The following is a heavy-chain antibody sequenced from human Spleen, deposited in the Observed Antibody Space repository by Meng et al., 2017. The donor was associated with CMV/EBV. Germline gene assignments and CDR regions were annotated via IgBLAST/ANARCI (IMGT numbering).Heavy chain of an antibody. V-gene: IGHV3-73*01. CDR1: GFNFSGSA. D-gene: IGHD3-3*01. J-gene: IGHJ6*02. Sequence: GESLKISCAASGFNFSGSAIHWVRQASGKGLDWVGRIKSKINSYATAYAASVKGRFTISRDDSKNMAYLQMNSLKTEDTAVYYCTRPYDFWSGYYYNGMDVWGQGTTVTVSS. CDR3: TRPYDFWSGYYYNGMDV. CDR2: IKSKINSYAT.